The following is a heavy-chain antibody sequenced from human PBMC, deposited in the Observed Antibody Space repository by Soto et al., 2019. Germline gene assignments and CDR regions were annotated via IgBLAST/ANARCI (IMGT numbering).Heavy chain of an antibody. CDR3: AKDPYYYDSSGYYDAKGYFDY. CDR1: GFTFSSYG. J-gene: IGHJ4*02. Sequence: RLSCAASGFTFSSYGMHWVRQAPGKGLERVAVISYDGSNKYYADSVKGRFTISRDNSKNTLYLQMNSLRAEDTAVYYCAKDPYYYDSSGYYDAKGYFDYWGQGTLVAVSS. V-gene: IGHV3-30*18. CDR2: ISYDGSNK. D-gene: IGHD3-22*01.